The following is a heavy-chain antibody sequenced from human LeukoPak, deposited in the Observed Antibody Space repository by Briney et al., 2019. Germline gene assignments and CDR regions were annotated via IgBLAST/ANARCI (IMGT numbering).Heavy chain of an antibody. D-gene: IGHD3-10*01. CDR1: GGSISSYY. V-gene: IGHV4-59*01. J-gene: IGHJ4*02. CDR3: ARDPPSMVRGVKESLDY. Sequence: SETLSLTCTVSGGSISSYYWSWIRQPPGKGLEWIGYIYYSGSTNYNPSLKSRVTISVDTSKNQFSLKLSSVTAADTAVYYCARDPPSMVRGVKESLDYWGQGTLVTVSS. CDR2: IYYSGST.